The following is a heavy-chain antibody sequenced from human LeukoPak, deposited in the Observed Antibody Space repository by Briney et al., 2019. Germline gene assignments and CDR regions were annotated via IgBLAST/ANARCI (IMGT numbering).Heavy chain of an antibody. Sequence: ASVEVSCKASGYTFTGYYMHWVRQAPGQGLEWMGWINPNSGGTNYAQKFQGRVTMTRDTSISTAYMELSRLRSDDTAVYYCARDSYYGSGSYWQPNYWGQGTLVTVSS. CDR3: ARDSYYGSGSYWQPNY. CDR1: GYTFTGYY. D-gene: IGHD3-10*01. CDR2: INPNSGGT. V-gene: IGHV1-2*02. J-gene: IGHJ4*02.